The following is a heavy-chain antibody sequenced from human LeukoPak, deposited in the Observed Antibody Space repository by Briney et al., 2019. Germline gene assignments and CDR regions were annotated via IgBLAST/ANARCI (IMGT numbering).Heavy chain of an antibody. CDR3: ARSELGYNYYYMDV. J-gene: IGHJ6*03. V-gene: IGHV3-21*01. CDR2: ISSSSSYI. D-gene: IGHD3-10*01. Sequence: GGSLRLSCAASGFTVSSNYMTWVRQAPGKGLEWVSSISSSSSYIYYADSVKGRFTISRDNAKKSLYLQMRAEDTAVYYCARSELGYNYYYMDVWGKGTTVTISS. CDR1: GFTVSSNY.